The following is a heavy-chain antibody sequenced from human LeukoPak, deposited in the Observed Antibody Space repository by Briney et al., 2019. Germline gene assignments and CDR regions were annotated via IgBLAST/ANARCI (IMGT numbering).Heavy chain of an antibody. CDR3: AKEGLPATNHDAFDI. J-gene: IGHJ3*02. Sequence: GRSLRLSCAASGFTFDDYAMHWVRQAPGKGLVWVSGISWNSGSIGYADSVKGRFTISRDNAKNSLYLQMNSLRAEDTALYYCAKEGLPATNHDAFDIWGQGTMVTVSS. CDR2: ISWNSGSI. V-gene: IGHV3-9*01. CDR1: GFTFDDYA. D-gene: IGHD2-2*01.